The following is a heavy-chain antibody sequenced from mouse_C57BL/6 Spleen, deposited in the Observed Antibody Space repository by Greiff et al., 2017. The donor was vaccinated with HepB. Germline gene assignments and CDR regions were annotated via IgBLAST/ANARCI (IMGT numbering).Heavy chain of an antibody. Sequence: EVQLVESGGGLVRPGGSLKLSCAASGFPFGDYGLNWVRRAPGKGLGWVAYISSGSGTIYYADTVKGRFTISRDNAKNTLFLQMTSLRSEDTAMYYCARVYYDYTYAMDYWGQGTSVTVSS. J-gene: IGHJ4*01. CDR3: ARVYYDYTYAMDY. D-gene: IGHD2-4*01. CDR2: ISSGSGTI. V-gene: IGHV5-17*01. CDR1: GFPFGDYG.